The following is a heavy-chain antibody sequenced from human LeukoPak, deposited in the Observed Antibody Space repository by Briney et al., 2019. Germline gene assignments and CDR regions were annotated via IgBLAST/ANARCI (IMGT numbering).Heavy chain of an antibody. CDR1: GGSISSNSYY. V-gene: IGHV4-39*07. CDR2: IYYSGGT. D-gene: IGHD3-10*01. Sequence: SETLSLTCAVSGGSISSNSYYWGWIRQPPGKGLEWIGSIYYSGGTYYNPSLKSRVTISVDTSKNQFSLKLSSVTAADTAVYYCARSGRGYYGSGSYYNDYWGQGTLVTVSS. J-gene: IGHJ4*02. CDR3: ARSGRGYYGSGSYYNDY.